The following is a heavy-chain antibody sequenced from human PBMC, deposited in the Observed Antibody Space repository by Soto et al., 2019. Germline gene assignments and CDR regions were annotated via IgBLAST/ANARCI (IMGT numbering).Heavy chain of an antibody. J-gene: IGHJ5*02. D-gene: IGHD3-3*01. CDR2: IYSSGNT. V-gene: IGHV4-4*07. Sequence: QVHLQESGPGLVKPSETLSLTCSVSGGTISGYYRTWIRQPAGKGLEWIGRIYSSGNTKYNPSLPSRVTMSLDSSNNQFSLRLTSVTAADTVVYYCARGQRFSDWFDPWGQGTLVTVSS. CDR1: GGTISGYY. CDR3: ARGQRFSDWFDP.